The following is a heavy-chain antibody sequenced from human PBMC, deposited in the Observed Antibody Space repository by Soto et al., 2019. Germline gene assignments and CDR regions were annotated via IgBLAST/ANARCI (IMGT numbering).Heavy chain of an antibody. D-gene: IGHD1-26*01. V-gene: IGHV3-23*01. Sequence: GGSLRLSCAASGFTFSSYAMSWVRQAPGRGLEWVSAISGSGGSTYYADSVKGRFTISRDNSKNTLYLQMNSLRAEDTAVYYCAKSPTRPGRSYFDYWGQGILVTVSS. CDR2: ISGSGGST. CDR3: AKSPTRPGRSYFDY. CDR1: GFTFSSYA. J-gene: IGHJ4*02.